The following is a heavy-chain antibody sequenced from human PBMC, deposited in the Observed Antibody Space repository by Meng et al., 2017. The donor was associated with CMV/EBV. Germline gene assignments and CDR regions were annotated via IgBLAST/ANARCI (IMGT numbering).Heavy chain of an antibody. CDR2: INHSGST. J-gene: IGHJ5*02. Sequence: VRLQQGGAGRFKPSATLSLTCAVYGGSFIGYYWSWIRQPPGKGLEWIGEINHSGSTNYNPSLKSRVTISVDTSKNQFSLKLSSVTAADTAVYYCARGGNWFDPWGQGTLVTVSS. CDR1: GGSFIGYY. CDR3: ARGGNWFDP. V-gene: IGHV4-34*01.